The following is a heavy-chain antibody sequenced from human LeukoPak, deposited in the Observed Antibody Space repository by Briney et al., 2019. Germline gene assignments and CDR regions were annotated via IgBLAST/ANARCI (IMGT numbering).Heavy chain of an antibody. CDR3: ARRIIARGLGQENWFDP. Sequence: PXETLSLTCTVSGASVTSYYWNWLRQPPGKGLEWIGYILYSGTTNYNPSLNSRVTMSLDTSKNQFSLELSSVTAADTAVYYCARRIIARGLGQENWFDPWGQGILVTVSS. J-gene: IGHJ5*02. D-gene: IGHD3-16*01. CDR1: GASVTSYY. CDR2: ILYSGTT. V-gene: IGHV4-59*02.